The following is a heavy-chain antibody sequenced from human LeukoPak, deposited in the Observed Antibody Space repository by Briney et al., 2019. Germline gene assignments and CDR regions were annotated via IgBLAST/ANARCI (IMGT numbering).Heavy chain of an antibody. D-gene: IGHD2-2*01. CDR3: ALQGYCSSTSCADY. CDR2: IYYSGST. Sequence: SETLSLTCTVSGGSISSYYWSWIRQPPGKGLEWIGYIYYSGSTNYNPSLKSRVTISVDTSKNQFSLKLSSVTAADTAVYYCALQGYCSSTSCADYWGQGTLVTVSS. CDR1: GGSISSYY. J-gene: IGHJ4*02. V-gene: IGHV4-59*01.